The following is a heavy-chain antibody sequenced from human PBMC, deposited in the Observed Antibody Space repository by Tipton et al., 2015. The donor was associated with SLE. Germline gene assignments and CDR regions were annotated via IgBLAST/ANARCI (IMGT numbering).Heavy chain of an antibody. CDR2: INHSGST. CDR1: GGSFSGYY. J-gene: IGHJ3*02. Sequence: TLSLTCAVYGGSFSGYYWSWIRQPPGKGLEWIGEINHSGSTYYSPSLESRVTISVDRSKNQFSLKLSSVTAADTAVYYCASSEYSSYGDAFDIWGQGTMVTVSS. V-gene: IGHV4-34*01. D-gene: IGHD6-6*01. CDR3: ASSEYSSYGDAFDI.